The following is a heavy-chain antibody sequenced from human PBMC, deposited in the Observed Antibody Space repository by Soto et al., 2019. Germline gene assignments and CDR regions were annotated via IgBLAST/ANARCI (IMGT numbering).Heavy chain of an antibody. CDR2: ISTSSSYI. CDR3: ARMRLIGFGEYGGYYGMDV. CDR1: GFTFSSYT. V-gene: IGHV3-21*01. D-gene: IGHD3-10*01. J-gene: IGHJ6*02. Sequence: EVQLVESGGGLVKPGGSLRLSCAASGFTFSSYTMNWVRQTPGKGLEWVSSISTSSSYIYYADSVKGRFTISRDNAKNSLYLQMNSLRAEDTAVYYCARMRLIGFGEYGGYYGMDVWGQGTTVTVSS.